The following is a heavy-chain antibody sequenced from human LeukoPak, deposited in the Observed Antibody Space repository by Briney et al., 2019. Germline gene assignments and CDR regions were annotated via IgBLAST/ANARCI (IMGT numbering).Heavy chain of an antibody. D-gene: IGHD6-6*01. CDR2: IFYTGIT. J-gene: IGHJ4*02. CDR3: AREASSSALEY. Sequence: SETLSLTCNVSGGSMNTYYWSWIRQPPGKGLEWIGYIFYTGITNYNPSLKSRVTISVDTSRNQFSLKLTSVTAADTAVYYCAREASSSALEYWGQGTLVTVSS. CDR1: GGSMNTYY. V-gene: IGHV4-59*01.